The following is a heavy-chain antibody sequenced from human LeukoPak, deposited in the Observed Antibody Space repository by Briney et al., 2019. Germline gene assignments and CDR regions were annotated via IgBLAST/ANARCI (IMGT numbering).Heavy chain of an antibody. CDR1: GGSISTYY. J-gene: IGHJ5*02. CDR2: IYYSGGT. V-gene: IGHV4-59*01. D-gene: IGHD3-10*01. Sequence: SETLSLTCTVSGGSISTYYWSWIRQPPGKGLEWIGYIYYSGGTNYNPSLKSRATISVDTSNNQFSLRLSSVTAADTAIYYRARSTRSWFDPWGQGTLVTVSS. CDR3: ARSTRSWFDP.